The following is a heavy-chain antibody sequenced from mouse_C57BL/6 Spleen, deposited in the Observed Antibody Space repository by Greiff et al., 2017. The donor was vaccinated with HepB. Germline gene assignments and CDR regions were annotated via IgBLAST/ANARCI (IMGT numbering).Heavy chain of an antibody. D-gene: IGHD1-1*01. V-gene: IGHV1-64*01. CDR3: ARLGITTVVANYYAMDY. J-gene: IGHJ4*01. CDR1: GYTFTSYW. CDR2: IHPNSGST. Sequence: QVQLQQPGAELVKPGASVKLSCKASGYTFTSYWMHWVKQRPGQGLEWIGMIHPNSGSTNYNEKFKSKATLTVDKSSSTAYMQLSGLTSEDSAVYYCARLGITTVVANYYAMDYWGQGTSVTVSS.